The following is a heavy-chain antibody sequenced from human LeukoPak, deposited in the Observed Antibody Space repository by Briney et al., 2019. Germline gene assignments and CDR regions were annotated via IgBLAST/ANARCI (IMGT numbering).Heavy chain of an antibody. J-gene: IGHJ4*02. Sequence: GGSLRLSCAASGFTFSSYDMHWVRQATGKGLEWVSAIGTAGDAYYPGSVKGRFTISRENAKNSLYLQMNSLRAGDTAVYYCARATNYGSGSPFDYWGQGTLVTVSS. CDR1: GFTFSSYD. V-gene: IGHV3-13*01. CDR3: ARATNYGSGSPFDY. CDR2: IGTAGDA. D-gene: IGHD3-10*01.